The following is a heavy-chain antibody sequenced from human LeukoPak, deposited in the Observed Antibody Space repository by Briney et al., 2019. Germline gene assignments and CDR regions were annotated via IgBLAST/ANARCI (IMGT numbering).Heavy chain of an antibody. D-gene: IGHD6-19*01. V-gene: IGHV3-74*03. CDR2: IDGDGSTT. CDR1: GFSLSSYW. J-gene: IGHJ3*02. Sequence: GGSLRLSCAASGFSLSSYWMHWVRQAQGKGLVLVSRIDGDGSTTTYADFVKGRFTISRDNAKNTLYLQMNALRAEDTAVYYCVRKSMAGTFAFDIWGQGTMVTVSS. CDR3: VRKSMAGTFAFDI.